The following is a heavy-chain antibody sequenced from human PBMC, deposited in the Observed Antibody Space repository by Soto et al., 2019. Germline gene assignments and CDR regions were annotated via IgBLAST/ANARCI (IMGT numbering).Heavy chain of an antibody. J-gene: IGHJ6*02. CDR1: GGSFSGYY. Sequence: WETLSLTCAVYGGSFSGYYWSWIRQPPGKGLEWIGEINHSGSTNYNPSLKSRVTISVDKSKNQVSLKLSSVTAEDTAVYYCARGARGYGSGSYHGYYYYGMDVWGQGTTVTVSS. D-gene: IGHD3-10*01. CDR3: ARGARGYGSGSYHGYYYYGMDV. CDR2: INHSGST. V-gene: IGHV4-34*01.